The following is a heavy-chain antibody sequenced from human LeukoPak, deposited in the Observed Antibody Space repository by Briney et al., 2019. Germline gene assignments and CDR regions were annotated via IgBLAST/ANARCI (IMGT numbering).Heavy chain of an antibody. D-gene: IGHD6-13*01. CDR2: IYYSGST. CDR3: ARHKWQQLVTFDY. CDR1: GGSFSGYY. Sequence: SETLSLTCAVYGGSFSGYYWSWIRQPPGKGLEWIGSIYYSGSTYYNPSLKSRVTISVDTSKNQFSLKLSSVTAADTAVYYCARHKWQQLVTFDYWGQGTLVTVSS. J-gene: IGHJ4*02. V-gene: IGHV4-34*01.